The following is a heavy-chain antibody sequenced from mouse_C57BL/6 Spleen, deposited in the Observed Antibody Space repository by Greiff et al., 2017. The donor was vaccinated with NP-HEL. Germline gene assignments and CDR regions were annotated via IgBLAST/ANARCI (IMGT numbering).Heavy chain of an antibody. J-gene: IGHJ2*01. Sequence: DVHLVESEGGLVQPGSSMKLSCKASGFTFSDYYMAWVRQVPEKGLEWVANINYDGSCTYYLDSLKSRFIISRDNAKNILYLQMSSLKSEDTATYYCARGEVYYYGSSYYFDYWGQGTTLTVSS. CDR2: INYDGSCT. V-gene: IGHV5-16*01. D-gene: IGHD1-1*01. CDR1: GFTFSDYY. CDR3: ARGEVYYYGSSYYFDY.